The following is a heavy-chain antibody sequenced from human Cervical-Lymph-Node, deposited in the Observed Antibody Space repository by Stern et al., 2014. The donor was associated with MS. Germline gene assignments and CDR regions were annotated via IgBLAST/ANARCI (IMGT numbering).Heavy chain of an antibody. CDR2: IIPIFDTP. CDR3: ATPAAVTVGSMDV. D-gene: IGHD2-21*02. CDR1: GGTFSSHA. J-gene: IGHJ6*02. Sequence: VKLVESGAEVMKPGSSVKVSCKASGGTFSSHAINWVRQAPGQGLEWVGGIIPIFDTPNYARKFKGRVTITADESTTTAHLELSSLRSDDTAVYYCATPAAVTVGSMDVWCQGTTVIVSS. V-gene: IGHV1-69*01.